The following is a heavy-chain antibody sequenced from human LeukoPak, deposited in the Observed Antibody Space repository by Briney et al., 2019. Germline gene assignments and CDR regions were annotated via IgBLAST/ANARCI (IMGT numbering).Heavy chain of an antibody. CDR1: GFTFSSYA. V-gene: IGHV3-30-3*01. J-gene: IGHJ4*02. CDR2: ISYDGSNK. Sequence: GGSLRLSCAASGFTFSSYAMHWVRQAPGKGLEWVAVISYDGSNKYYADSVKGRFTISRDNSKNTLYLQMNSLRAEDTAVYYCATGYYDSSGYPPGYLDYWGQGTLVTVSS. CDR3: ATGYYDSSGYPPGYLDY. D-gene: IGHD3-22*01.